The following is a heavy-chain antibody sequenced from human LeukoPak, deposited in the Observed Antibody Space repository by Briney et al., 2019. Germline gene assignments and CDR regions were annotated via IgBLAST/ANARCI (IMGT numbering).Heavy chain of an antibody. CDR3: ARDRWQYGLDV. J-gene: IGHJ6*02. V-gene: IGHV4-59*01. CDR1: GDSISTYY. D-gene: IGHD4-23*01. CDR2: IYYSGRT. Sequence: SETLSLTCTVSGDSISTYYWTWIRQPPGKGLEWVGHIYYSGRTDYNPSLKSRVTLSVDTSQNHFSLKLYFVTAADTAVYFCARDRWQYGLDVWGQGTTVTVSS.